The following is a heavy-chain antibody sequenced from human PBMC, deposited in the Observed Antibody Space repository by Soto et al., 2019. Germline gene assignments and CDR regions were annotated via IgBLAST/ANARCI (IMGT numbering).Heavy chain of an antibody. CDR1: GGAFSGYY. CDR2: INHSGST. D-gene: IGHD6-6*01. V-gene: IGHV4-34*01. Sequence: PSGTLALTCAVYGGAFSGYYWSWIRQPPGKGLEWIGEINHSGSTNYNPSLKSRVTISVDTSKNLFSLKLSSVTAADTAVYYCAREKGIAARPSCWFDPWGQGTLVTV. J-gene: IGHJ5*02. CDR3: AREKGIAARPSCWFDP.